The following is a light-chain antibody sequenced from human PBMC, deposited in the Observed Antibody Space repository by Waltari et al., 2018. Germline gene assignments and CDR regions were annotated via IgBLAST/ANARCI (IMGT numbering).Light chain of an antibody. V-gene: IGKV3-11*01. CDR3: QQLSLWPLT. CDR1: ESVSRY. Sequence: EIVLTQSPATLSLFAGERATLSCRASESVSRYLGWYQQKPGQAPRLLIYDTSIRATGVPARFIGSGYGTDFTLTISSLEPEDFALYFCQQLSLWPLTFGGGTKVEI. J-gene: IGKJ4*01. CDR2: DTS.